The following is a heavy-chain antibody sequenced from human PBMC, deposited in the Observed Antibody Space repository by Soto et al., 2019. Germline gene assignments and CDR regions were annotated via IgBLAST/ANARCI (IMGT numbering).Heavy chain of an antibody. Sequence: QVQLVQSGAEVKKPGASVKVSCKASGYTFTSYGITWVRQAPGLGLEWMGWISAYNCNTNYTQKLQGRVTRTTDTATRTAYLGLRSLRSDDTAVYYCVVAVQHYYLDYWGQGTLVTVSS. CDR1: GYTFTSYG. V-gene: IGHV1-18*01. J-gene: IGHJ4*02. CDR2: ISAYNCNT. D-gene: IGHD2-15*01. CDR3: VVAVQHYYLDY.